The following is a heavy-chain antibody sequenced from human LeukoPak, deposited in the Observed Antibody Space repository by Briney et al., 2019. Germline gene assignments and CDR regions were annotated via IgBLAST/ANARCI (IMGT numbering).Heavy chain of an antibody. CDR3: ARGGPRPVGATDYFDY. J-gene: IGHJ4*02. CDR1: GGSISSSSYY. Sequence: SETLSLTCIVSGGSISSSSYYWGWIRQPPGKGLEWIGSIYYSGSTYYNPSLKSRVTISVDTSKNQFSLKLSSVTAADTAVYYCARGGPRPVGATDYFDYWGQGTLVTVSS. V-gene: IGHV4-39*07. CDR2: IYYSGST. D-gene: IGHD1-26*01.